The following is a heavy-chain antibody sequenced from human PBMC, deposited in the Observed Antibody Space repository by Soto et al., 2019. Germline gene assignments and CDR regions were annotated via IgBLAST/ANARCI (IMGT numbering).Heavy chain of an antibody. D-gene: IGHD4-17*01. CDR2: INAGNGNT. Sequence: QVQLVQSGAEVKKPGASVKVSCKASGDTFTSYAMHWVRQAPGQRLEWMGWINAGNGNTKYSQKFQGRVTITRDTSASTAYMELSSLRSEDTAVYYCARDRGDYGFDAFDIWGQGTMVTVSS. CDR3: ARDRGDYGFDAFDI. V-gene: IGHV1-3*01. CDR1: GDTFTSYA. J-gene: IGHJ3*02.